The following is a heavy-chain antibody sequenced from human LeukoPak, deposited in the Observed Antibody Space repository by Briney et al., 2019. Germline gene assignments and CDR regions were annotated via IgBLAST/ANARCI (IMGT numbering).Heavy chain of an antibody. J-gene: IGHJ6*02. CDR3: ARDKWFTTYYYYGMDV. D-gene: IGHD3-22*01. CDR1: GGSISSGDYY. Sequence: SETLSLTCTVSGGSISSGDYYWSWIRQPPGKGLEWIGYIYYSGSTNYNPSLKSRVTISVDTSKNQFSLKLSSVTAADTAVYYCARDKWFTTYYYYGMDVWGQGTTVTVSS. V-gene: IGHV4-61*08. CDR2: IYYSGST.